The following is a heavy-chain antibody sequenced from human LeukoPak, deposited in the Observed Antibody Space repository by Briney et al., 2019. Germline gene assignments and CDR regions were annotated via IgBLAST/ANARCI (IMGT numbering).Heavy chain of an antibody. D-gene: IGHD6-19*01. CDR3: AKDRGQWLVLYGMDV. Sequence: GGSLRLSCAASGFTFSRYGMHWVRQAPGKGLEWVAVISYDGSNKYYADSVKGRFTISRDNSKNTLYLQMNSLRAEDTAVYYCAKDRGQWLVLYGMDVWGQGTTVTVSS. J-gene: IGHJ6*02. CDR2: ISYDGSNK. CDR1: GFTFSRYG. V-gene: IGHV3-30*18.